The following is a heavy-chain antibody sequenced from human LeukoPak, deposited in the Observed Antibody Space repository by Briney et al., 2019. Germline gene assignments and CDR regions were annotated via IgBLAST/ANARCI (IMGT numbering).Heavy chain of an antibody. Sequence: GVSLRLSCAASGFTFTDFYMSWIRQAPGKGLEWVSYISISGTTIYYADSVKGRFTFSRDNAKNSLYLQMNSLRAEDTAVYYCARTGRLQYGDYVAFDYWGQGTLVSVSS. CDR3: ARTGRLQYGDYVAFDY. CDR1: GFTFTDFY. D-gene: IGHD4-17*01. J-gene: IGHJ4*02. V-gene: IGHV3-11*01. CDR2: ISISGTTI.